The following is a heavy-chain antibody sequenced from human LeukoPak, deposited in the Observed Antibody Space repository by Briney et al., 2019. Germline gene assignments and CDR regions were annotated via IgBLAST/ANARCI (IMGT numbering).Heavy chain of an antibody. D-gene: IGHD6-19*01. J-gene: IGHJ6*02. CDR3: AKDLNHSRHSGWYPAYYYGMDV. CDR2: ISYDGSNK. Sequence: GGSLRLSCAASGFTFSSYGMHWVRQAPGKGLEWVAVISYDGSNKYYADSVKGRFTISRDNSKNTLYLQMNSLRAEDTAVYYCAKDLNHSRHSGWYPAYYYGMDVWGQGTTVTVSS. CDR1: GFTFSSYG. V-gene: IGHV3-30*18.